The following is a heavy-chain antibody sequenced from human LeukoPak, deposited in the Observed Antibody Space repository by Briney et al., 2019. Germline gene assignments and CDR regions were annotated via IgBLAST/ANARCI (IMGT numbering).Heavy chain of an antibody. CDR2: IYYSGST. J-gene: IGHJ5*02. D-gene: IGHD3-3*01. V-gene: IGHV4-59*01. CDR1: GVSISSYF. CDR3: ARATFWSGYYDRKRFDP. Sequence: PSETLSLTCTVSGVSISSYFWTWIRQPPGKGLEWIGYIYYSGSTNYNPSLKSRVTISVDTSKNQFSLKLSSVTAADTAVYYCARATFWSGYYDRKRFDPWGQGTLVTVSS.